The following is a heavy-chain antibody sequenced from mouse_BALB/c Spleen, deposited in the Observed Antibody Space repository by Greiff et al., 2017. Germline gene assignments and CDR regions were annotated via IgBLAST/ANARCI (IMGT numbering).Heavy chain of an antibody. D-gene: IGHD2-3*01. V-gene: IGHV1-80*01. J-gene: IGHJ3*01. Sequence: QVQLQQSGAELVRPGSSVKISCKASGYAFSSYWMNWVKQRPGQGLEWIGQIYPGDGDTNYNGKFKGKATLTADKSSSTAYMQLSSLTSEDSAVYFCARNDGYSFAWFAYWGQGTLVTVSA. CDR1: GYAFSSYW. CDR2: IYPGDGDT. CDR3: ARNDGYSFAWFAY.